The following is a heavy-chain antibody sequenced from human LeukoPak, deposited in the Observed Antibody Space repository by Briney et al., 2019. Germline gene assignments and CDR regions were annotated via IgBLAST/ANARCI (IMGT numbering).Heavy chain of an antibody. CDR1: GGSISSSSYY. Sequence: SETLSLTCTVSGGSISSSSYYWGWIRQPPGKGLEWIGSIYYSGSTYYNPSLKSRVTISVDTSKNQFSLKLSSVTAADTAVNYCVRKGDISSSRVFDIWGQGTMVTVSS. D-gene: IGHD6-6*01. J-gene: IGHJ3*02. V-gene: IGHV4-39*01. CDR3: VRKGDISSSRVFDI. CDR2: IYYSGST.